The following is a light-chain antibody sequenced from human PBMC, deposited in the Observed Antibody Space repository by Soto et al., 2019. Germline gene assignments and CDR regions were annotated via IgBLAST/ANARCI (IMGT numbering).Light chain of an antibody. CDR2: LGS. Sequence: DIVLTQAPRSLPVTPVGPGSISCRSSQILLHSNGYNYLDWYLQKPGQSPQLLIYLGSNRASGVPDRFSGSGSGTDFTLKISRVEAEDVGVYYCMQGTHWPITFGQGTRREIK. CDR3: MQGTHWPIT. V-gene: IGKV2-28*01. CDR1: QILLHSNGYNY. J-gene: IGKJ5*01.